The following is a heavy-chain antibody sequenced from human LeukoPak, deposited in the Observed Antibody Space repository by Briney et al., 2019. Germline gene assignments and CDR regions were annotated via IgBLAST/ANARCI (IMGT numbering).Heavy chain of an antibody. J-gene: IGHJ4*02. D-gene: IGHD3-10*01. CDR1: GFTFSSYA. CDR3: AKIVTVGLWFGELLDY. CDR2: ISGSGGST. V-gene: IGHV3-23*01. Sequence: PGGSLRLSCAASGFTFSSYAMSWVRQAPGKGLEWVSAISGSGGSTYYADSVKGRFTISRDNSKNTLYPQMNSLRAEDTAVYYCAKIVTVGLWFGELLDYWGQGTLVTVSS.